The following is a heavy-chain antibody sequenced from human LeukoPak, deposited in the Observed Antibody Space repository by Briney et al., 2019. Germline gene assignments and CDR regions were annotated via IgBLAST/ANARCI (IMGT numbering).Heavy chain of an antibody. CDR3: ARDTNHSPELAFDI. D-gene: IGHD2-8*01. CDR2: ISPILGIA. CDR1: GGTFSSYA. Sequence: ASVKVSCKASGGTFSSYAISWVRQAPGQGLEWMGRISPILGIANYAQKFQGRVTITADKSTSTAYMELSSLRSEDTAVYYCARDTNHSPELAFDIWGQGTMVTVSS. J-gene: IGHJ3*02. V-gene: IGHV1-69*04.